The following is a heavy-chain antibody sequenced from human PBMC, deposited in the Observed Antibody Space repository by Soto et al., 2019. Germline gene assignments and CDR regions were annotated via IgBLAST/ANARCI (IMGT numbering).Heavy chain of an antibody. D-gene: IGHD6-19*01. V-gene: IGHV4-39*01. CDR2: IYFSGST. CDR1: GGSITSSSYY. J-gene: IGHJ3*02. CDR3: ASQRGGWYYAFDI. Sequence: PSETLSLTCTVSGGSITSSSYYWVWIRQPPGKGLEWIGSIYFSGSTYYNPSLKSRVTISVDTSKNQFSLKLSSVTAADTAVYYCASQRGGWYYAFDIWGQGTMVTVS.